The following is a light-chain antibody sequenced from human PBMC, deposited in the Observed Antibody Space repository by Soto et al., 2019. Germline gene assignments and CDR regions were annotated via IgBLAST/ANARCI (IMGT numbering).Light chain of an antibody. CDR1: QSVSSY. V-gene: IGKV3-15*01. Sequence: EIVLTQSPGTLSLSPGERATLSCRARQSVSSYLAWYQQKPGQAPRLLIYGASTRATGIPARFSGSGSGTEFTLTISSLQSEDFAIYYCQQYNNWLMLSFGGGTKVDIK. J-gene: IGKJ4*01. CDR3: QQYNNWLMLS. CDR2: GAS.